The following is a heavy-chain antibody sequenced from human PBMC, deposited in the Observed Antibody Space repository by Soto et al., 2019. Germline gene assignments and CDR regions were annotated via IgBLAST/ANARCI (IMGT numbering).Heavy chain of an antibody. J-gene: IGHJ5*02. D-gene: IGHD2-15*01. Sequence: QVQLVESGGGLVTPVGSLRLSCASSGFTFSDYYMSWIRQAPGKGLEWLSYISPGSRYPAYADSVKGRFTISRDNARRSLSLQMNSLTVDDTAIYYCVRGGGGGLFDPWGQGSMVTVSS. CDR3: VRGGGGGLFDP. V-gene: IGHV3-11*06. CDR1: GFTFSDYY. CDR2: ISPGSRYP.